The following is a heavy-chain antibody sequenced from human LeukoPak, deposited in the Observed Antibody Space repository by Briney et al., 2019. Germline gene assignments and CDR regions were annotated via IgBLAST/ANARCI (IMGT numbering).Heavy chain of an antibody. CDR3: ARDGDSSGYYQYYFDY. CDR2: INHSGST. Sequence: SETLSLTCAVYGGSFSAYYWSWIRQPPGKGLEWIGEINHSGSTNYNPSLKSRVAISVDTSRNQFSLRLSSVTAADTAVYYCARDGDSSGYYQYYFDYWGQGTLVTVSS. D-gene: IGHD3-22*01. CDR1: GGSFSAYY. V-gene: IGHV4-34*01. J-gene: IGHJ4*02.